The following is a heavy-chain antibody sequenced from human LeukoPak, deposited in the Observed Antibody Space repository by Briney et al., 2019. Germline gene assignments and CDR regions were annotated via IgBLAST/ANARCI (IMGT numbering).Heavy chain of an antibody. CDR1: GGSISSSSYY. CDR2: IYYSGST. J-gene: IGHJ6*03. Sequence: SETLSLTCTVSGGSISSSSYYWGWIRQPPGKGLEWIGSIYYSGSTYYNPSLKSRVTISVDTYKNQFSLKLSSVTAADTAVYYCARCFAGYLGEGYYYYYMDVWGKGTTVTVSS. CDR3: ARCFAGYLGEGYYYYYMDV. D-gene: IGHD3-9*01. V-gene: IGHV4-39*07.